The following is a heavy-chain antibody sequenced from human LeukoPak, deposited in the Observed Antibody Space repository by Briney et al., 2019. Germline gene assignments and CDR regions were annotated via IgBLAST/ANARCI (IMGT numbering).Heavy chain of an antibody. CDR2: ISYDGSNK. CDR3: AKWGYCSSTSCYRSEIDY. V-gene: IGHV3-30*18. Sequence: GGSLRLSCAASGFTFSSYGMHWVRQAPGKGLEWVAVISYDGSNKYYADSVKGRFTISRDNSKNTLYLQMNSLRAEDTAVYYCAKWGYCSSTSCYRSEIDYWGQGTLVTVSS. CDR1: GFTFSSYG. J-gene: IGHJ4*02. D-gene: IGHD2-2*02.